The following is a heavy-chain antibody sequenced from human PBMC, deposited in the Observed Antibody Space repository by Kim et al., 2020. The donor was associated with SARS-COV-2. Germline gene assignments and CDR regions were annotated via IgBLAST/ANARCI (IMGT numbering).Heavy chain of an antibody. Sequence: SETLSLTCTVSGGSISSYYWSWIRQPPGKGLEWIGYIYYSGSTNYNPSLKSRVTISVDTSKNQFSLKLSSVTAADTAVYYCARTWASSVSSDYDYRCVW. J-gene: IGHJ6*03. CDR1: GGSISSYY. CDR3: ARTWASSVSSDYDYRCV. D-gene: IGHD3-22*01. V-gene: IGHV4-59*01. CDR2: IYYSGST.